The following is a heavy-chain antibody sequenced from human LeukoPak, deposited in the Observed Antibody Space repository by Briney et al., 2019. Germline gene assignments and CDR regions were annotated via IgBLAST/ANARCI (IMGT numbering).Heavy chain of an antibody. CDR1: GFTFSRYA. V-gene: IGHV3-23*01. D-gene: IGHD3-10*01. CDR3: ARGRSVRGLQVGNWFDP. CDR2: LSGSGDSA. J-gene: IGHJ5*02. Sequence: GGFLRLSCAASGFTFSRYAMSWVRQAPGKGLEWVSGLSGSGDSAYYADSVKGRFTISRDNSKNTLYLQMNTLRAGDTAVYYCARGRSVRGLQVGNWFDPWGQGTLVTVSS.